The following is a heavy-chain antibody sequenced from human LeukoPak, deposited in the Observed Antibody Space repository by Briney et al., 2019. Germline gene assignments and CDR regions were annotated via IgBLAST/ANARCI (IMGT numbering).Heavy chain of an antibody. CDR1: GGSISSSSYY. CDR2: IYYSGST. V-gene: IGHV4-39*01. D-gene: IGHD3-10*01. Sequence: SETLSLTCTVSGGSISSSSYYWGWIRQPPGKGLEWIGSIYYSGSTYYNPSLKSRVTISVDTSKNQFSLKLSSVTAADTAVYYCATMGLLWFGEAFDYWGQGTLVTVSS. J-gene: IGHJ4*02. CDR3: ATMGLLWFGEAFDY.